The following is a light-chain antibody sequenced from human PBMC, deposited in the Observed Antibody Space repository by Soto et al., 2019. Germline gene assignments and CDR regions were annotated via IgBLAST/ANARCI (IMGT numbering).Light chain of an antibody. Sequence: EILLTQSPGTLSLSPGERATLSCRASQSVSSSSLAWYQQKPGQAPRLLIYGASSRATGIPDRFSGSGSGTDFTLTISRLEPEDLAVYYCQQYGSLPYTFGQGTKLEIK. CDR3: QQYGSLPYT. J-gene: IGKJ2*01. CDR1: QSVSSSS. CDR2: GAS. V-gene: IGKV3-20*01.